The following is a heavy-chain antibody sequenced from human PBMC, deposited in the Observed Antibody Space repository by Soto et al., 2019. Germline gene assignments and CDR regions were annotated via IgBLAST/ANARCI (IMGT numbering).Heavy chain of an antibody. J-gene: IGHJ5*02. D-gene: IGHD3-16*01. CDR2: IPYSGGST. CDR1: GFTFSSYA. Sequence: EVHLLESGGNLVHPGGSLRLSCAASGFTFSSYAMTWVRQAPGKGLEWVSSIPYSGGSTYYADSVKGRFTISRDNSENTLYLQMSSRRAEDTAVYYCAKDLPGERLPTCFDAWGQGTLVTVSP. V-gene: IGHV3-23*01. CDR3: AKDLPGERLPTCFDA.